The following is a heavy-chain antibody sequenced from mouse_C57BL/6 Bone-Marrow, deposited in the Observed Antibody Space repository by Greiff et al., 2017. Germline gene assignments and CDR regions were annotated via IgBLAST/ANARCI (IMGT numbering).Heavy chain of an antibody. CDR2: ISDGGSYT. CDR1: GFTFSSYA. J-gene: IGHJ4*01. CDR3: ARDLGLGYAIDY. V-gene: IGHV5-4*01. Sequence: EVMLVESGGGLVKPGGSLKLSCAASGFTFSSYAMSWVRQTPEKRLEWVATISDGGSYTYYPDNVKGRFTISRDNAKNNLYLQMSHLKSEDTAMYYCARDLGLGYAIDYWGQGTSVTVSS. D-gene: IGHD2-2*01.